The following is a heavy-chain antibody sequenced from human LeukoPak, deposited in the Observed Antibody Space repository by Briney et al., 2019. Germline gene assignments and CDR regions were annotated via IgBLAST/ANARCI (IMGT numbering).Heavy chain of an antibody. CDR3: AKPRVATMGYFDY. J-gene: IGHJ4*02. D-gene: IGHD5-12*01. V-gene: IGHV3-30*18. Sequence: GGSLRLSCAASGFTFSSYGMHWVRQAPGKGPEWVAVISYDGSNKYYADSVKGRFTISRDNSKNTLYLQMNSLRAEDTAVYYCAKPRVATMGYFDYWGQGTLVTVSS. CDR2: ISYDGSNK. CDR1: GFTFSSYG.